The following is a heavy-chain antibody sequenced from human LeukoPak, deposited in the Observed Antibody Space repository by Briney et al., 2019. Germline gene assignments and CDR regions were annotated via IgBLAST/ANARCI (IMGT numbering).Heavy chain of an antibody. CDR1: GGSISSYY. V-gene: IGHV4-59*01. CDR3: ARGPRDYYDSSGYTNWFDP. J-gene: IGHJ5*02. CDR2: IYYSGST. D-gene: IGHD3-22*01. Sequence: PSETLSLTCTVSGGSISSYYWSWIRQPPGKGLEWIGYIYYSGSTNYNPSLKSRVTISVDTSKNQFSLKLSSVTAADTAVYYCARGPRDYYDSSGYTNWFDPWGQGTLVTVSS.